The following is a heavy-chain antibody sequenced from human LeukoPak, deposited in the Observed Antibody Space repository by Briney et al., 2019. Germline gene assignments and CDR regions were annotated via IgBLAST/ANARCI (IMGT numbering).Heavy chain of an antibody. D-gene: IGHD3-9*01. V-gene: IGHV3-48*04. CDR1: GIIFSSYS. J-gene: IGHJ6*03. CDR2: ISSSGSTK. CDR3: ARGARIRINDNYYYYMDV. Sequence: PGGSLRLSCAASGIIFSSYSINWVRQAPGKGLEWVSYISSSGSTKNYADSVKGRFTISRDNAKNSLYLQMNSLRAEDTAVYYCARGARIRINDNYYYYMDVWGKGTTVTISS.